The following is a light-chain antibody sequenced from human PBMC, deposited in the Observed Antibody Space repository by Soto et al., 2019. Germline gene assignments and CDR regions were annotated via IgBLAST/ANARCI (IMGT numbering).Light chain of an antibody. CDR2: DVS. CDR3: SSYTSSSTHYV. J-gene: IGLJ1*01. Sequence: QSALTQPASVSGSPGQSITISCTGTSSGVGGYNYVSWYQQHPGKAPKLMIYDVSNRPSGVSNRFSGSKSGNTASLTISGLQAEDEAEYYCSSYTSSSTHYVFGTGTKVT. V-gene: IGLV2-14*01. CDR1: SSGVGGYNY.